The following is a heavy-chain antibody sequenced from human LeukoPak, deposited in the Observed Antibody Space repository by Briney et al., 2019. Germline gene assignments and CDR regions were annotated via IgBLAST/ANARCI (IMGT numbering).Heavy chain of an antibody. J-gene: IGHJ4*02. Sequence: ASVKVSCKASGYTFSSYGVSWVRQAPGQGLEWMGWISGYNGNINYAQKLQGRVTMTTDTSTSTAYTELRSLISDDTAVYYCARVRCSGGSCYYFDYWGQGTQVAVSS. CDR2: ISGYNGNI. CDR1: GYTFSSYG. V-gene: IGHV1-18*01. CDR3: ARVRCSGGSCYYFDY. D-gene: IGHD2-15*01.